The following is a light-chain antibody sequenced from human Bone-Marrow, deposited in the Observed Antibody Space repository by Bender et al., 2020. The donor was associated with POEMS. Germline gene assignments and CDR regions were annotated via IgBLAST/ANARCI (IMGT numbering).Light chain of an antibody. J-gene: IGLJ3*02. CDR1: SSNIGTNP. CDR2: INN. CDR3: CSYAGSSTFDVM. V-gene: IGLV1-44*01. Sequence: QSVLTQPPSASGTPGQRVTISCSGSSSNIGTNPVNWYQQLPGTAPKLLIYINNQRPSGVPDRFSGSKSGTSASLAISGLPSEDEADYYCCSYAGSSTFDVMFGGGTKLTVL.